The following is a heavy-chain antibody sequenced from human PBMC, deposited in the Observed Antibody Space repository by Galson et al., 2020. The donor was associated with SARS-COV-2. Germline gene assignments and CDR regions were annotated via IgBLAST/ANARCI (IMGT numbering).Heavy chain of an antibody. V-gene: IGHV4-31*03. Sequence: SETLSLTCTVSGGSISSGGYYWSWIRQHPGKGLEWIGYIYYSGSTYYNPSLKSRVTISVDTSKNQFSLKLSSVTAADTAVYYCARGRVGVVVINHLDYWGQGTLVTVSS. CDR3: ARGRVGVVVINHLDY. D-gene: IGHD3-22*01. CDR1: GGSISSGGYY. CDR2: IYYSGST. J-gene: IGHJ4*02.